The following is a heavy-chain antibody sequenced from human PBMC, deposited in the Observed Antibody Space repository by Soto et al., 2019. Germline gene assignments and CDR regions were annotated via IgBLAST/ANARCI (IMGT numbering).Heavy chain of an antibody. CDR2: ISAYNGNT. V-gene: IGHV1-18*01. D-gene: IGHD3-22*01. J-gene: IGHJ3*02. CDR3: ARDPRLNMIVVVTDAFDI. Sequence: ASVKVSCKASGYTFTSYGISWVRQAPGQGLEWMGWISAYNGNTNYAQKLQGRVTMTTDTSTSTAYMELRSLRSDDTAVYYCARDPRLNMIVVVTDAFDIWGQGTMVTVSS. CDR1: GYTFTSYG.